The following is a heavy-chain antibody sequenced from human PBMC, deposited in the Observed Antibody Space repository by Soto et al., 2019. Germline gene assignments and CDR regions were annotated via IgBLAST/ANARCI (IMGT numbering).Heavy chain of an antibody. Sequence: QEQLVQSGGEVKKPGASVRVSCKASGYTFTKYGITWVRQAPGQGLEWMGWIGAYNGKTNYARKLQARVIMTADTSASKAYMELRSIRSDDAAVYYCSRGRYCTSPSCYNHYYYGMDIWGQGATVSVSS. CDR3: SRGRYCTSPSCYNHYYYGMDI. V-gene: IGHV1-18*04. CDR1: GYTFTKYG. CDR2: IGAYNGKT. J-gene: IGHJ6*02. D-gene: IGHD2-2*02.